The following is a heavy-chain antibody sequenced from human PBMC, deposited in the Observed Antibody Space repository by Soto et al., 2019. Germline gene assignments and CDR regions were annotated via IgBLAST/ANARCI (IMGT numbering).Heavy chain of an antibody. D-gene: IGHD2-2*01. CDR1: GGTFSSYA. V-gene: IGHV1-69*01. J-gene: IGHJ6*02. CDR3: ARESSSPNYYYYGMDV. CDR2: IIPLVGSP. Sequence: QVQLVQSGAEVKKPGSSVKVSCRASGGTFSSYAVSWVRQAPGQCLEWMGVIIPLVGSPKYAQKFQGRVTITADDSATTAYMELTGLRSDDTAVYYCARESSSPNYYYYGMDVWGQGTTVTVSS.